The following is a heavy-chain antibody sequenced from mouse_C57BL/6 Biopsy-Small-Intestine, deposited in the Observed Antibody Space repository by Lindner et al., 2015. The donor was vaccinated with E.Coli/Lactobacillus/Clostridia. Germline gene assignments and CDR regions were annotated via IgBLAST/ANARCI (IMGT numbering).Heavy chain of an antibody. J-gene: IGHJ2*01. Sequence: VQLQESGPEVVKPGASVKISCKASGYAFSTSWMNWVKQRPGKGLEWIGRIYSGDGDSNYNGKFKGKATLTADKSSSTAYMQLSSLTSEDSAVYFCAAYGNHDYWGQGTTVTVSS. CDR2: IYSGDGDS. CDR3: AAYGNHDY. D-gene: IGHD2-1*01. CDR1: GYAFSTSW. V-gene: IGHV1-82*01.